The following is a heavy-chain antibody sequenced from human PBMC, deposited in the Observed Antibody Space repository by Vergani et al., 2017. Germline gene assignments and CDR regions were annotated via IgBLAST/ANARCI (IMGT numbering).Heavy chain of an antibody. J-gene: IGHJ4*02. CDR1: DSSIMTNPY. D-gene: IGHD5-24*01. Sequence: QVQLQESGPGLVKPSETLTLTCDVSDSSIMTNPYWGWFRQSPGKGLEWIGCIHHSGDTHYNSSLKSRVTMSVDTSKNQFSLKMRSVTAADTAVYYCARVEMASIGTDWGQGTLVTVSS. CDR3: ARVEMASIGTD. CDR2: IHHSGDT. V-gene: IGHV4-38-2*01.